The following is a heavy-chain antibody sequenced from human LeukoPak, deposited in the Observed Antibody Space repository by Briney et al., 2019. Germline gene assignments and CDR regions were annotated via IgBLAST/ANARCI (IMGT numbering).Heavy chain of an antibody. D-gene: IGHD5-24*01. V-gene: IGHV4-61*08. CDR1: GGSITRGGYY. CDR3: ARGEGGDGYTGAFDI. CDR2: IYYSGST. Sequence: SETLSLTCTVSGGSITRGGYYWSWIRQPPGKGLEWIGYIYYSGSTNYNPSLKSRVTISVDTSKNQFSLKLSSVTAADTAVYYCARGEGGDGYTGAFDIWGQGTMVTVSS. J-gene: IGHJ3*02.